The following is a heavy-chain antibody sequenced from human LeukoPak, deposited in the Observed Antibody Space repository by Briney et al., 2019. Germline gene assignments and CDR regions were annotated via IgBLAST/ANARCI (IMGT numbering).Heavy chain of an antibody. CDR3: ARDLVKEKPSGGFYYYGMDV. D-gene: IGHD1-26*01. CDR2: IYHSGST. J-gene: IGHJ6*02. CDR1: GGSISSSNW. Sequence: SGTLSLTCAVSGGSISSSNWWSWVRQPPGKGLEWIGEIYHSGSTNYNPSLKSRVTISGDTSKNQFSLKVISVTAADTAVYYCARDLVKEKPSGGFYYYGMDVWGQGTTVTVSS. V-gene: IGHV4-4*02.